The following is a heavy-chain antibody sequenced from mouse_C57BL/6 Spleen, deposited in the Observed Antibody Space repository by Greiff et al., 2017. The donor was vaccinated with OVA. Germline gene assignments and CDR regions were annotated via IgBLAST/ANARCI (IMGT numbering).Heavy chain of an antibody. Sequence: VQESVAELVRPGASVKLSCTASGFNIKNTYMHWVKQRPEQGLEWIGRIDPANGNTKYAPKFQGKATITADTSSNTAYLQLSSLTSEDTAIYYCARITTVVATRYFDVWGTGTTVTVSS. V-gene: IGHV14-3*01. J-gene: IGHJ1*03. CDR3: ARITTVVATRYFDV. CDR1: GFNIKNTY. CDR2: IDPANGNT. D-gene: IGHD1-1*01.